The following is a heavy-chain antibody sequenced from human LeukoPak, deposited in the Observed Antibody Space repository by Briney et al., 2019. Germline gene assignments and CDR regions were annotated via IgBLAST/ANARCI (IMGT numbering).Heavy chain of an antibody. CDR1: GYTFADYF. V-gene: IGHV1-2*06. D-gene: IGHD1-26*01. J-gene: IGHJ4*02. CDR3: SRDLTSPPNWEFDY. Sequence: ASVKVSCKASGYTFADYFIQWVRQAPGQGLEWVGRINSNSGGTEYAQKFQGRVTMTRDTSINTAYVEVSSLKSDDTAGYYRSRDLTSPPNWEFDYWGQGTLVTVSS. CDR2: INSNSGGT.